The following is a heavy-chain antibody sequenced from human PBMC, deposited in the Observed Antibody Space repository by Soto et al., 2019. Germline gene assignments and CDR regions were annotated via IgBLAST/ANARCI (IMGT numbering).Heavy chain of an antibody. V-gene: IGHV4-30-2*01. J-gene: IGHJ4*02. CDR1: GGSISSGGYS. Sequence: PSETLSLTCAVSGGSISSGGYSRSSIRQPPGKGLEWIGYIYHSGSTYYNPSLKSRVTISVDRSKNQFSLKLSSVTAADTAVYYCARGGIGGYDFYFDYWGQGTLVTVSS. CDR2: IYHSGST. CDR3: ARGGIGGYDFYFDY. D-gene: IGHD5-12*01.